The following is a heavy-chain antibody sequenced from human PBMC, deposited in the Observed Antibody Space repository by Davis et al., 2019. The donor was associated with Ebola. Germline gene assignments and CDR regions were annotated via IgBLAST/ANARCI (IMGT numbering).Heavy chain of an antibody. V-gene: IGHV3-21*04. J-gene: IGHJ4*02. Sequence: GGSLRLYCAASGFTFSSYSMNWVRQAPGKGLEWVSSISSSSSYIYYADSVKGRFTISRDNAKNSLYLQMNSLRAEDTALYYCAKDIAREEAGIDYFDYWGQGTLVTVSS. D-gene: IGHD6-13*01. CDR2: ISSSSSYI. CDR3: AKDIAREEAGIDYFDY. CDR1: GFTFSSYS.